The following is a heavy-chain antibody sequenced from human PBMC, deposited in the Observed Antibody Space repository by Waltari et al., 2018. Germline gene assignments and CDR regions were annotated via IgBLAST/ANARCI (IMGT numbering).Heavy chain of an antibody. CDR2: INPSGGRT. V-gene: IGHV1-46*01. Sequence: QVQLVQSGAEVKKPGASVKVSCKASGYTFTTYYIHWLREAPGQGLEWMGLINPSGGRTTCAQGFQGRVTMTRDMSTSMVYMELSSLRSEDTAVYYCAREFPHTFYFDYWGQGTLVSVSS. CDR3: AREFPHTFYFDY. D-gene: IGHD3-3*01. CDR1: GYTFTTYY. J-gene: IGHJ4*02.